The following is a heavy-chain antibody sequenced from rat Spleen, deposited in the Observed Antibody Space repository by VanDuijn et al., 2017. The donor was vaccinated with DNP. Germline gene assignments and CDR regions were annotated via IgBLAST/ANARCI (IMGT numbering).Heavy chain of an antibody. CDR2: ISTGGDKS. Sequence: EVQLVASGGGFVQPGRSLKLSCVGSGFIFSDYNMAWVRQAPRKGLEWVATISTGGDKSAYRDSVKGRFIIFRDDAKNTQYLQMDSLRSEDTATYYCARHEDYSSYVYGFAYWVQGTLVTVSS. CDR3: ARHEDYSSYVYGFAY. CDR1: GFIFSDYN. V-gene: IGHV5S13*01. J-gene: IGHJ3*01. D-gene: IGHD1-2*01.